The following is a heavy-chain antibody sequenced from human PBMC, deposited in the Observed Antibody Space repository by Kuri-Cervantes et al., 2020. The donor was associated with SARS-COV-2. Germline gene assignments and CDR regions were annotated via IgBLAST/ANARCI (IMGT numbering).Heavy chain of an antibody. V-gene: IGHV3-30-3*01. Sequence: GESLKISCAASGFTFSSYAMHWVRQAPGKGLEWVAVISYDGSNKYYADSVKGRFTISRDNSKNTLYLQMNSLRAEDTAVYYCAKDSPEIVVVPAAPLYFDLWGRGTLVTVSS. D-gene: IGHD2-2*01. CDR3: AKDSPEIVVVPAAPLYFDL. CDR1: GFTFSSYA. CDR2: ISYDGSNK. J-gene: IGHJ2*01.